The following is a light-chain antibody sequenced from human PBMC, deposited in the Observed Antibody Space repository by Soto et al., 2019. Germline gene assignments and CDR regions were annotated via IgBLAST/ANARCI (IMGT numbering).Light chain of an antibody. Sequence: QSALTQPRSVSGSPGQAVTISCTGTSSDVGGYNYISWYQQHPGKAPKLMIYDVRKRPSGVPDRFSGSKSGNTASLSISGLQAEDEADYYCCSYTGSPYVFGTGTKLTVL. CDR2: DVR. J-gene: IGLJ1*01. V-gene: IGLV2-11*01. CDR3: CSYTGSPYV. CDR1: SSDVGGYNY.